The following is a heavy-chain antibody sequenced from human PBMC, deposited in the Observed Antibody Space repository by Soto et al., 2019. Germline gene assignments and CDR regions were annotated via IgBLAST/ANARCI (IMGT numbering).Heavy chain of an antibody. J-gene: IGHJ6*02. D-gene: IGHD3-16*01. Sequence: QVQLVQSGAEVKNPGASVKVSCKASGYTFTRYGIGWARQAPGQGLEWKGWINTYNGNTNYAQNVQGRVTLTIDTSTSTAYMELRSLRSNDTGIYYCAMVDVYVTTSPQDVWGQGTTVIVSS. CDR2: INTYNGNT. CDR1: GYTFTRYG. V-gene: IGHV1-18*01. CDR3: AMVDVYVTTSPQDV.